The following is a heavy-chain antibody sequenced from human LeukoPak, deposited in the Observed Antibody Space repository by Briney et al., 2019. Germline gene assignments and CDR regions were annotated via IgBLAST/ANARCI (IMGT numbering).Heavy chain of an antibody. J-gene: IGHJ6*03. CDR2: IYTSGST. D-gene: IGHD3-3*01. V-gene: IGHV4-4*09. CDR3: ARQRGYDFWSGYLYYYYYYMDV. Sequence: SETLSLTCTVSGGSISSYYWSWIRQPPGKGLEWIGYIYTSGSTNYNPSLKSRVNISVDTPKNQFSLKLSSVTAADTAVYYCARQRGYDFWSGYLYYYYYYMDVWGKGTTVTVSS. CDR1: GGSISSYY.